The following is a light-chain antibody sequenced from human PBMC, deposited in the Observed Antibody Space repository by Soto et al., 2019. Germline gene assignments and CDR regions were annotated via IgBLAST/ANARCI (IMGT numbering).Light chain of an antibody. J-gene: IGKJ1*01. Sequence: DIVLTQSPATLSLSPGERATLSCRASQRIATSYLGWYQQKPGQAPRLLIYGTSKRAADIPDRFSGSGSGTDFTLTISRLEPEDFAVYYCQQYGSSGTFGQGTKVDIK. V-gene: IGKV3-20*01. CDR2: GTS. CDR3: QQYGSSGT. CDR1: QRIATSY.